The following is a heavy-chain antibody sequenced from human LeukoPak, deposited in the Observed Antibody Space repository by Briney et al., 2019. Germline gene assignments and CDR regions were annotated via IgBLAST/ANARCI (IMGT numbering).Heavy chain of an antibody. CDR2: TYYRSKWYY. V-gene: IGHV6-1*01. CDR1: EDSVSSNTAA. J-gene: IGHJ6*02. CDR3: ARDPGYYYAMDV. D-gene: IGHD2-15*01. Sequence: PSQTLSLTCAISEDSVSSNTAAWNWVRQSPSRGLEWLGRTYYRSKWYYDYATSVSSRIAINPDTSKNPFSLQLNSVTPEDTAVYYCARDPGYYYAMDVWGQGTTVTVSS.